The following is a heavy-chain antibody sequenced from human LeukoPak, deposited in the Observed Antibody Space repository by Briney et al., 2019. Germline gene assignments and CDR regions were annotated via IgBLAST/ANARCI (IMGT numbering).Heavy chain of an antibody. D-gene: IGHD2-8*01. Sequence: GGSLRLSCAASGFTFSRSWMSWVRQAPEKGLEWVANIKEDGSAQFYLDPVKGRFIISRDNAKNSLYLQMHSLRAEDTAVYYCARPGVLPSQFDYWXXGTXVTVSS. CDR1: GFTFSRSW. CDR3: ARPGVLPSQFDY. J-gene: IGHJ4*01. CDR2: IKEDGSAQ. V-gene: IGHV3-7*01.